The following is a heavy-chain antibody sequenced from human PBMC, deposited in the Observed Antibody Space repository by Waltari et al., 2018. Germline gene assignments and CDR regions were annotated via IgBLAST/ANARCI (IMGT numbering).Heavy chain of an antibody. CDR3: ARDRKYYSSGWSVIFDY. J-gene: IGHJ4*02. Sequence: EVQLVESGGGLIQPGGSLRLACAASGFSVSSTYVSRVRQAPGKGLEWVSVIYTSGSTDYADSVKGRFTISRDDSKNTLFLQMNNLRAEDTAVYYCARDRKYYSSGWSVIFDYWGQGTLVTVSS. D-gene: IGHD6-19*01. CDR2: IYTSGST. CDR1: GFSVSSTY. V-gene: IGHV3-53*01.